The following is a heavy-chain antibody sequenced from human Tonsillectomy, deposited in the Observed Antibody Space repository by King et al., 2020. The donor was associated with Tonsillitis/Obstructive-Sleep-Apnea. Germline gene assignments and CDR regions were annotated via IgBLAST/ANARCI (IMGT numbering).Heavy chain of an antibody. J-gene: IGHJ4*02. V-gene: IGHV3-30*04. CDR3: ARDKAIDDILTGYVY. Sequence: VQLVESGGGVVQPGRSLRLSCAASGFTFSTYAMHWVRQAPGKGLEWLAFISYDGSNKYYADSVKGRFTISRDSSNNTLYLQMNSLRAEDTAMYYCARDKAIDDILTGYVYWGQGTLVTVSS. D-gene: IGHD3-9*01. CDR1: GFTFSTYA. CDR2: ISYDGSNK.